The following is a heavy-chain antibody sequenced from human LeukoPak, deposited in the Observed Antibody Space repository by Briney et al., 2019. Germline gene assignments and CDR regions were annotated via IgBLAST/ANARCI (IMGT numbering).Heavy chain of an antibody. CDR2: ISSSSSTI. CDR1: GFTFSSYS. J-gene: IGHJ6*03. CDR3: ARETGGVYYYYYMDV. D-gene: IGHD7-27*01. V-gene: IGHV3-48*04. Sequence: PGGSLRLSCAASGFTFSSYSMNRVRQAPGKGLEWVSYISSSSSTIYYADSVKGRFTISRDNAKNSLYLQMNSLRAEDTAVFYCARETGGVYYYYYMDVWGKGTTVTVSS.